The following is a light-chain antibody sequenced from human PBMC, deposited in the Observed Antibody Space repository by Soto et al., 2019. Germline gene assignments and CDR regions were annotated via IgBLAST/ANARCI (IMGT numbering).Light chain of an antibody. V-gene: IGLV2-18*02. CDR1: SSDIGSYNR. Sequence: QSVLTQPPSVSGSPGQSVTISCTGTSSDIGSYNRVSWYQQPPGTTPKLMIYEVKVRPSGVPDRFSGSKSCNTASLTISGLQAEYEADYYCTSYTNSDTVVYGEGTQVTVL. CDR2: EVK. CDR3: TSYTNSDTVV. J-gene: IGLJ2*01.